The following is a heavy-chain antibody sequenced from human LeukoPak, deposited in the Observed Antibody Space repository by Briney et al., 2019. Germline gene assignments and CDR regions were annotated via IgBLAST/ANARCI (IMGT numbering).Heavy chain of an antibody. V-gene: IGHV3-23*01. CDR1: GFAFSSYA. Sequence: PGGSLRLSCAASGFAFSSYAMSWVRQAPGKGLEWVSAISGSGGSTYYADSVKGRFTMSRDNSKNTLYLQMNSLRAEDTAVYYCAKDGGRGYSYGYFWFDPWGQGTLVTVSS. D-gene: IGHD5-18*01. CDR3: AKDGGRGYSYGYFWFDP. J-gene: IGHJ5*02. CDR2: ISGSGGST.